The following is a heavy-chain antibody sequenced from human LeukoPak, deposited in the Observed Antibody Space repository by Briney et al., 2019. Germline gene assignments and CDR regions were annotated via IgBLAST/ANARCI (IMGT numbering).Heavy chain of an antibody. CDR3: ARANSHYDSSGRTLDAFDI. J-gene: IGHJ3*02. CDR2: IYYSGST. CDR1: GGSISSGGYY. Sequence: SETLSLTCTVSGGSISSGGYYWSWIRQHPGKGLEWIGYIYYSGSTYYNPSLKSRVTISVDTSKNQFSLKLSSVTAAGTAVYYCARANSHYDSSGRTLDAFDIWGQGTMVTVSS. V-gene: IGHV4-31*03. D-gene: IGHD3-22*01.